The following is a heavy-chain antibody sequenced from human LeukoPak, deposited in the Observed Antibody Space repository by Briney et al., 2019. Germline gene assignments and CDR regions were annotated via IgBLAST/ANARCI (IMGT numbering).Heavy chain of an antibody. J-gene: IGHJ4*02. Sequence: GGSLRLSCAASSITFTKAWMNWVRQAPGKGLEWVARIVSETVGGRTDYAASVKGRFTISGDDSKSTLFLQMSSLKIEDTAVYYCATSITTPGAFDIWGQGVLVTVSS. CDR3: ATSITTPGAFDI. CDR2: IVSETVGGRT. V-gene: IGHV3-15*07. D-gene: IGHD1-1*01. CDR1: SITFTKAW.